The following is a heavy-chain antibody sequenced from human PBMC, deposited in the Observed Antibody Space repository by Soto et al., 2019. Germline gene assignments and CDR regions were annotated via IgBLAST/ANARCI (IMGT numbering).Heavy chain of an antibody. CDR1: GYTFTSYY. CDR3: ARALRRRITMVRGVIMGAPDAFDI. D-gene: IGHD3-10*01. Sequence: ASVKVSCKASGYTFTSYYMHWVRQAPGQGLEWMGIINPSGGSTSYAQKFQGRVTMTRDTSTSTVYMELSSLRSEDTAVYYCARALRRRITMVRGVIMGAPDAFDIWRQGTMVTVSS. CDR2: INPSGGST. J-gene: IGHJ3*02. V-gene: IGHV1-46*01.